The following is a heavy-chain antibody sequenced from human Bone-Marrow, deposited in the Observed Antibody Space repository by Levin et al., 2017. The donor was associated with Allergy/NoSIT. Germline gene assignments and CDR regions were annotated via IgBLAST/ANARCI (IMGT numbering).Heavy chain of an antibody. CDR1: GDTLSSNG. Sequence: KISCKAYGDTLSSNGISWVRQAPGQGLEWMGGIIPIFGTPNYAQKFQGRVTISADESTNTAYLDLNSLTSDDTGVYYGASSIAARVNYYYYMDVWGKGTTVTVSS. CDR3: ASSIAARVNYYYYMDV. V-gene: IGHV1-69*01. J-gene: IGHJ6*03. D-gene: IGHD6-6*01. CDR2: IIPIFGTP.